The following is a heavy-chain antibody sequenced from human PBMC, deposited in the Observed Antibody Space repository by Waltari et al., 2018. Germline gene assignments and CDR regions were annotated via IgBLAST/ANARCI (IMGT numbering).Heavy chain of an antibody. V-gene: IGHV3-48*01. CDR3: ARVLGLNWGSPPHYYYYMDV. CDR2: ISSSSSTI. CDR1: GFTFSSYS. D-gene: IGHD3-16*01. J-gene: IGHJ6*03. Sequence: EVQLVESGGGLVQPGGSLRLSCAASGFTFSSYSMNWVRQAPGKGLEWVSYISSSSSTIYYAEAGKGRFTISRENAKNSLYLQRNSLRSEDTAVYYCARVLGLNWGSPPHYYYYMDVWGKGTTVTVSS.